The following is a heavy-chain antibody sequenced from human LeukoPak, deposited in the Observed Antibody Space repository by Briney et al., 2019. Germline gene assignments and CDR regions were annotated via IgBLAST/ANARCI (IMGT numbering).Heavy chain of an antibody. V-gene: IGHV4-61*02. CDR3: ARGIGTSYDSSRDAFDI. CDR1: AGSINSGDYY. D-gene: IGHD3-22*01. CDR2: IYSPGTN. J-gene: IGHJ3*02. Sequence: SEALSLTCTVSAGSINSGDYYWSWIRQPAGKGLEWIGRIYSPGTNYNYNPSVKSRVTISIDTSKNQFSLKLTSVTAADTAVYYCARGIGTSYDSSRDAFDIWGQGAMVTVSS.